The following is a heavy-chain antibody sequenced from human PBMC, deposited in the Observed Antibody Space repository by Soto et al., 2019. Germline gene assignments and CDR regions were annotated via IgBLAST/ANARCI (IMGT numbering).Heavy chain of an antibody. J-gene: IGHJ6*02. CDR2: ISVYSGNT. D-gene: IGHD3-3*01. CDR1: GYTFTNFG. V-gene: IGHV1-18*01. Sequence: QVQLVQSGAEVMKPGASVKVSCKASGYTFTNFGLRWVRQAPGQGLEWMGWISVYSGNTNSAERLQGRVTMTTDTSTSAPDMKVRSGTYDTTGVYYCARDNVYGFGWSSCSVIDGWGQGTSVTVSS. CDR3: ARDNVYGFGWSSCSVIDG.